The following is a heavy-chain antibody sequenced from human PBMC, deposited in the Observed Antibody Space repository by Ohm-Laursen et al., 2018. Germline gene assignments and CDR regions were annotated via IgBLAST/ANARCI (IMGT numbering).Heavy chain of an antibody. Sequence: GSLRLSCTASGFTFSSYWMSWVRQAPGKGLEWVANIKQDGSEKYYVDSVKGRFTISRDNAKNSLYLQMNSLRAEDTAVYYCARPSYSNNWYFAFDIWGQGTMVTVSS. CDR2: IKQDGSEK. V-gene: IGHV3-7*03. CDR1: GFTFSSYW. CDR3: ARPSYSNNWYFAFDI. J-gene: IGHJ3*02. D-gene: IGHD6-13*01.